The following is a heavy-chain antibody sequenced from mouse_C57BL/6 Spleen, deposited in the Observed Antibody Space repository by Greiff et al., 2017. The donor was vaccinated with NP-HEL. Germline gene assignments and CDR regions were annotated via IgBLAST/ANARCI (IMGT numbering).Heavy chain of an antibody. CDR1: GYSITSGYY. CDR3: ARKRDGSGVWFAY. V-gene: IGHV3-6*01. Sequence: DVKLQESGPGLVKPSQSLSLTCSVTGYSITSGYYWNWIRQFPGNKLEWMGYISYDGSNNYNPSLKNRISITRDTSKNQFFLKLNSVTTEDTATYYCARKRDGSGVWFAYWGQGTLVTVSA. CDR2: ISYDGSN. J-gene: IGHJ3*01. D-gene: IGHD1-1*01.